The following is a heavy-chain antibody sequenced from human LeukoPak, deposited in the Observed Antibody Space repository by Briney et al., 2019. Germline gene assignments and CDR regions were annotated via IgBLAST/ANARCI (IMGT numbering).Heavy chain of an antibody. V-gene: IGHV4-39*01. Sequence: LETLSLTCTVSGGSIDSSSYYWDWIRQPPGKGLEWLGNIYYSGTTFYTSSLKSRVTISTDMSKNQFSLRLTSVTAADTAVYYCARQRADYFYHYMDVWGKGTTVIVSS. CDR2: IYYSGTT. CDR3: ARQRADYFYHYMDV. J-gene: IGHJ6*03. CDR1: GGSIDSSSYY.